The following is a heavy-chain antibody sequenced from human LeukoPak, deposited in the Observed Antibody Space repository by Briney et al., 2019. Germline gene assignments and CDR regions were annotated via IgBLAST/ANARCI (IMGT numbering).Heavy chain of an antibody. CDR2: ISYDGSNK. V-gene: IGHV3-30*18. J-gene: IGHJ6*02. CDR3: AKDDYGDYYGYYYYGMDV. Sequence: GGSLRLSCAASGFTFSSYGMRWVRQAPGKGLEWVAVISYDGSNKYYADSVKGRFTISRDNSKNTLYLQMNSLRAEDTAVYYCAKDDYGDYYGYYYYGMDVWGQGTTVTVSS. CDR1: GFTFSSYG. D-gene: IGHD4-17*01.